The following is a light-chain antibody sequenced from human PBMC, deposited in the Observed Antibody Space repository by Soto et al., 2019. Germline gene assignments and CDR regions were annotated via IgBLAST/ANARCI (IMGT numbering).Light chain of an antibody. Sequence: QSVLTQPPSVSGAPGQRVTISCTGSSSNIGAGYDVHWYQQLPGTAPNLLIYGNSNPPSGVPDRFSGSKSGTSASLAITGLQSEDEADYYCQSYDSSLSGYVFGSGTKLTVL. CDR1: SSNIGAGYD. CDR2: GNS. V-gene: IGLV1-40*01. J-gene: IGLJ2*01. CDR3: QSYDSSLSGYV.